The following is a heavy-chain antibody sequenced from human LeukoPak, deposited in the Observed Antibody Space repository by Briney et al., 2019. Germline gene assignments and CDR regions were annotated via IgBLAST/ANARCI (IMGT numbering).Heavy chain of an antibody. D-gene: IGHD2-15*01. Sequence: GGSLRLSCAASGFTFSSYWMHWVRQAPGKGLVWVSRINSDGSSTSYADSVKGRFTISRDNAKNSLYLQMNSLRAEDTAVYYCARLGYCSGGSCYFYYYYMDVWGKGTTVTVSS. V-gene: IGHV3-74*01. CDR3: ARLGYCSGGSCYFYYYYMDV. CDR1: GFTFSSYW. CDR2: INSDGSST. J-gene: IGHJ6*03.